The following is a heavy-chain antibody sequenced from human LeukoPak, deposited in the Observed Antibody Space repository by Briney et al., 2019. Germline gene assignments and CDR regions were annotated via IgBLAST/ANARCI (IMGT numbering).Heavy chain of an antibody. D-gene: IGHD3-22*01. CDR2: IYTSGST. CDR1: GGSISSYY. J-gene: IGHJ3*02. Sequence: SETLSLTCTVSGGSISSYYWSWIRQPPGKGLEWIGYIYTSGSTNYNPSLKSRVTISVDTSKNQFSLKLSSVTAADTAVYYCARHFSHSSGYYTNDAFNIWGQGTMVTVSS. CDR3: ARHFSHSSGYYTNDAFNI. V-gene: IGHV4-4*09.